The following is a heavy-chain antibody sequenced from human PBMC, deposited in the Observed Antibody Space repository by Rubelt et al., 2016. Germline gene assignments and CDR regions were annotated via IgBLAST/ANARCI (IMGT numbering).Heavy chain of an antibody. V-gene: IGHV3-33*06. Sequence: QAPGKGLEWVAVVRFDGTRTYYADSVKGRFTISRDNSRSTLFLQMTSLRAEDTAVYYCAKDRAAMVPKPYYFDYWGQGTLVTVSS. CDR3: AKDRAAMVPKPYYFDY. CDR2: VRFDGTRT. D-gene: IGHD5-18*01. J-gene: IGHJ4*02.